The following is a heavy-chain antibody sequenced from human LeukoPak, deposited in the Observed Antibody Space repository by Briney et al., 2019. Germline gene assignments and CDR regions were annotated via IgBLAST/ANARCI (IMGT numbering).Heavy chain of an antibody. Sequence: ASVKVSCKASGYTFTSYGISWVRQAPGQGLEWMGWISAYKSNNNYAQKLQGRVTMTTDTSTSTAYMELRSLRSDDTAVYYCARGGYNVPFFDYWGQGTLVTVSS. V-gene: IGHV1-18*01. CDR1: GYTFTSYG. D-gene: IGHD5-24*01. J-gene: IGHJ4*02. CDR2: ISAYKSNN. CDR3: ARGGYNVPFFDY.